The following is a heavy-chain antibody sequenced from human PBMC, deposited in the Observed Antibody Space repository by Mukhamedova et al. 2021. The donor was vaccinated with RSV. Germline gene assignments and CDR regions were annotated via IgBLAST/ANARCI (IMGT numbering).Heavy chain of an antibody. J-gene: IGHJ4*02. Sequence: APGKGLEWVAVISYDGSNKYYADSVKGRFTISRDNSKNTLYLQMNSLRAEGTAVYYCATQTDPFDYLGQGTLVTVSS. CDR3: ATQTDPFDY. D-gene: IGHD1-14*01. CDR2: ISYDGSNK. V-gene: IGHV3-30*04.